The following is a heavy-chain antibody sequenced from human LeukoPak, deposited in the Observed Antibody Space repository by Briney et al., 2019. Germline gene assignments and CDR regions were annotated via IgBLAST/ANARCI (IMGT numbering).Heavy chain of an antibody. CDR1: GFTFSSYA. D-gene: IGHD3-10*01. CDR3: ARYGSGTLNDY. CDR2: ISGSGGST. V-gene: IGHV3-23*01. Sequence: GGSLRLSCAASGFTFSSYAMSWVRQAPGKGLEWVSAISGSGGSTYYADSVKGRFIISKDNSKNTLYLQMNSLRAEDTAVYYCARYGSGTLNDYWGQGTLVTVSS. J-gene: IGHJ4*02.